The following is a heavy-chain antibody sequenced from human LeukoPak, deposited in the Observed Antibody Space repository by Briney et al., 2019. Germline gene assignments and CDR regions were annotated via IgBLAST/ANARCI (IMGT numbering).Heavy chain of an antibody. CDR1: GFTFSSYA. D-gene: IGHD2-2*01. CDR3: AKRVAVVPTGGFDY. Sequence: GGSLRLSCAASGFTFSSYAMSWVRQAPGKGLEWVSAISGSGGYTYYADPVKGRFTISRDNSKDTLYLQMNSLRAEDTAVYYCAKRVAVVPTGGFDYCGQGTLVTVSS. V-gene: IGHV3-23*01. J-gene: IGHJ4*02. CDR2: ISGSGGYT.